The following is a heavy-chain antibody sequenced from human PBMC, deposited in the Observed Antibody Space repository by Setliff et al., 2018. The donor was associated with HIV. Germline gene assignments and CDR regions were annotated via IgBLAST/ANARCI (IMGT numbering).Heavy chain of an antibody. D-gene: IGHD3-22*01. J-gene: IGHJ6*03. V-gene: IGHV4-61*02. CDR2: IYTSGST. CDR3: AREFYHYDSSDYYSDYYYYYMDV. CDR1: GGSISSGSYY. Sequence: SETLSLTCTVSGGSISSGSYYWSWIRQPAGKGLEWIGRIYTSGSTNYNPSLKSRVTMSVDTSKNQISLKLRSVTAADTAVFYCAREFYHYDSSDYYSDYYYYYMDVWGKGTTVTVSS.